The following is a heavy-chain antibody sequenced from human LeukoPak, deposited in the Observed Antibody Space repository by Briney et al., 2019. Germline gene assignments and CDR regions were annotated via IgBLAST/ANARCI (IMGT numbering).Heavy chain of an antibody. CDR2: MYYSGTT. CDR1: GGSITTYY. Sequence: SETLSLTCSVSGGSITTYYWNWIRQPPGKGLEWIGHMYYSGTTNYNPSLKSRVTISVDTFKNQVSLKLSSVTAADTAVYYCARQNNLYSSGWYKFGLDYWGQGTLVTVSS. J-gene: IGHJ4*02. V-gene: IGHV4-59*08. D-gene: IGHD6-19*01. CDR3: ARQNNLYSSGWYKFGLDY.